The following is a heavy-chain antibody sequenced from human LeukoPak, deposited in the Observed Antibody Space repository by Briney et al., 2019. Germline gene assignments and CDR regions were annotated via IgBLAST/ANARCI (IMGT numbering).Heavy chain of an antibody. CDR1: GYTFTGYY. Sequence: ASVKVSCKASGYTFTGYYMHWVRQAPGQGLEWMGWINPNSGGTNYAQKFQGRVTMTRDTSMSTAYMELSGLRSDDTAVYYCSRDSGYCSGGSCWYFDFRGQGTLVTVSA. CDR3: SRDSGYCSGGSCWYFDF. V-gene: IGHV1-2*02. CDR2: INPNSGGT. J-gene: IGHJ4*02. D-gene: IGHD2-15*01.